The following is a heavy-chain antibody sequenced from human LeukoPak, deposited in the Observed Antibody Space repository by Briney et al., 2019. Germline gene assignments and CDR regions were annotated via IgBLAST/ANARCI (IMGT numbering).Heavy chain of an antibody. V-gene: IGHV3-21*01. J-gene: IGHJ6*02. CDR3: AGVDLGFAYSSSWYGSGYYYYGMDV. Sequence: PGESLRPACAASGLTLSSYTMNWVRQAPAKGLGWVSSIRGSSSYRYYAGSGKSRFTISRDNAKSSLDLQMSSLRAEDTAVYYCAGVDLGFAYSSSWYGSGYYYYGMDVWGQGTTVTVSS. CDR1: GLTLSSYT. CDR2: IRGSSSYR. D-gene: IGHD6-13*01.